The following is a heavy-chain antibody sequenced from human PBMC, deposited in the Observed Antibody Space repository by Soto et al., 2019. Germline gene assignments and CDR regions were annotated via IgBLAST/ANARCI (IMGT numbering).Heavy chain of an antibody. CDR2: IDPSDSYT. J-gene: IGHJ3*02. CDR3: ARISYYDFWSGYSLGAFDI. CDR1: GYSFTSYW. Sequence: LKISCKGSGYSFTSYWISWVRQMPGKGLEWMGRIDPSDSYTNYSPSFQGHVTISADKSISTAYLQWSSLKASDTAMYYCARISYYDFWSGYSLGAFDIWGQGTMVTVSS. V-gene: IGHV5-10-1*01. D-gene: IGHD3-3*01.